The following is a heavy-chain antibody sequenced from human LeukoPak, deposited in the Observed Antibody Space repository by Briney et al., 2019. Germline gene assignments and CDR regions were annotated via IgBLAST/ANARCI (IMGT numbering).Heavy chain of an antibody. V-gene: IGHV3-9*01. J-gene: IGHJ4*02. Sequence: GGSLRLSCAASGFTFDDYAMHWVRHAPGKGLEWVSGISWNSGSIGYADSVKGRFTISRDNAKNFLYLQMNSLRAEDTALYYCAKDWSPSGYYSHFDYWGQGTLVTVSS. CDR2: ISWNSGSI. CDR3: AKDWSPSGYYSHFDY. D-gene: IGHD3-22*01. CDR1: GFTFDDYA.